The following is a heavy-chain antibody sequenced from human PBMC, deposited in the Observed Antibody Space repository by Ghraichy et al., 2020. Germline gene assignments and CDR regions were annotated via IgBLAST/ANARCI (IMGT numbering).Heavy chain of an antibody. CDR1: GFTFSSYG. Sequence: GGSLRLSCAASGFTFSSYGMHWVRQAPGKGLEWVAVISYDGSNKYYADSVKGRFTISRDNSKNTLYLQMNSLRAEDTAVYYCAKDQRGDYVSYFDYWGQGTLVTVSS. CDR2: ISYDGSNK. CDR3: AKDQRGDYVSYFDY. D-gene: IGHD4-17*01. J-gene: IGHJ4*02. V-gene: IGHV3-30*18.